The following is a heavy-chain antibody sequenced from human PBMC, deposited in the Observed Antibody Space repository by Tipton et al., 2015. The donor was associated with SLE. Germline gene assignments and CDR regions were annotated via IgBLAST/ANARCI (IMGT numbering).Heavy chain of an antibody. CDR1: DGSISTYY. J-gene: IGHJ4*02. CDR3: ARGRIAVAGNHFDY. CDR2: IYYTGST. V-gene: IGHV4-59*08. D-gene: IGHD6-19*01. Sequence: TLSLTCTVSDGSISTYYWSWIRQPPGKGLEWIGHIYYTGSTNYNPSLKSRVTISVDTSKNQFSLKLSSVTAADTAVYYCARGRIAVAGNHFDYWGQGTLVTVSS.